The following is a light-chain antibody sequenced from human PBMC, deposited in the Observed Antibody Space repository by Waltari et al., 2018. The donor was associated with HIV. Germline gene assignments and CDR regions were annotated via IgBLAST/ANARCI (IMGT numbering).Light chain of an antibody. V-gene: IGKV3D-15*03. J-gene: IGKJ1*01. CDR2: GSS. CDR1: QSVSSG. CDR3: QQYNNWPWT. Sequence: EIVMTQSPATLSVSPGERPTLSCRASQSVSSGLAWFQQKPGQGPRLLMYGSSIRATEIPARFSGSGSGTEVTLTINNLQSEDFAIYYCQQYNNWPWTFGQGTKVEI.